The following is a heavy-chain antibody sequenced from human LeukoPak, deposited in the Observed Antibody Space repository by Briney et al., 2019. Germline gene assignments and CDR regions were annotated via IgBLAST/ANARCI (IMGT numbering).Heavy chain of an antibody. CDR1: GFTFSSYE. CDR2: ISGSGSTI. CDR3: AREKTYYYGSGTQNWFDP. Sequence: PGGSLRLSCAASGFTFSSYEMNWVRQAPGKGLEWVSYISGSGSTIYYADSVKGRFTISRDNAKNSLYLQMNSLRAEDTAVYYCAREKTYYYGSGTQNWFDPWGQGTLVTVSS. D-gene: IGHD3-10*01. J-gene: IGHJ5*02. V-gene: IGHV3-48*03.